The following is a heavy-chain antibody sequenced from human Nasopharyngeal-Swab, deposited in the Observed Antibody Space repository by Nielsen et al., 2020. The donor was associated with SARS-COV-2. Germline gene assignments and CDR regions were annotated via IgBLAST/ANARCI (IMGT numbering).Heavy chain of an antibody. CDR1: GYTLTELS. CDR3: ATIYAIVGASGSFDY. D-gene: IGHD1-26*01. J-gene: IGHJ4*02. CDR2: FDPEDGET. V-gene: IGHV1-24*01. Sequence: ASEKVSCKVSGYTLTELSMHWVRQAPGKGLEWMGGFDPEDGETIYAQKFQGRVTMTEDTSTDTAYMELSSLRSEDTAVYYCATIYAIVGASGSFDYWGQGTLVTVSS.